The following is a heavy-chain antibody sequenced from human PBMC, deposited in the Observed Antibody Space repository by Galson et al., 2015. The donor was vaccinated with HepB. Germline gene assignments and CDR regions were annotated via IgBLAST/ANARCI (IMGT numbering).Heavy chain of an antibody. Sequence: SVTVSCKASGDTFSTHAISWVRQASGQGLEWMGRVIPISGLANYAQKFQGRITITADKSTNTAYMEVTSLRFEDTAVYYCARDDFFDGSAFYYYYYGLDVWGLGTTVTVAS. J-gene: IGHJ6*02. CDR1: GDTFSTHA. CDR3: ARDDFFDGSAFYYYYYGLDV. V-gene: IGHV1-69*04. D-gene: IGHD1-26*01. CDR2: VIPISGLA.